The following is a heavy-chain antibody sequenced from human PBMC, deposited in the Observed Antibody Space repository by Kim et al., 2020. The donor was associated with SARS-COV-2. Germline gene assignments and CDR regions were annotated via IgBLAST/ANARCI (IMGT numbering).Heavy chain of an antibody. J-gene: IGHJ5*02. D-gene: IGHD3-10*01. V-gene: IGHV3-7*01. CDR3: ARDLHYYGSGSFGIDP. CDR1: GFTFSSYW. Sequence: GGSLRLSCAASGFTFSSYWMSWVRQAPGKGLEWVANIKQDGSEKYYVDSVKGRFTISRDNAKNSLYLQMNSLRAEDTAVYYCARDLHYYGSGSFGIDPWGQGTLVTVSS. CDR2: IKQDGSEK.